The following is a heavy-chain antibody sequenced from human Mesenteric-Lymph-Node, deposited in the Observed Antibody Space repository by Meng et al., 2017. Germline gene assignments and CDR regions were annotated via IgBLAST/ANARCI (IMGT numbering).Heavy chain of an antibody. J-gene: IGHJ3*02. V-gene: IGHV3-13*03. Sequence: GESLKISCAACGFTFSSYDMHWVRQATGKGLEWVSAIGTAGDTYYPGSVKGQFTISRENAKNSLYLQMNSLRAGDTAVYYCAREGRYGRDGYNLDAFDIWGQGKKV. CDR3: AREGRYGRDGYNLDAFDI. D-gene: IGHD5-24*01. CDR1: GFTFSSYD. CDR2: IGTAGDT.